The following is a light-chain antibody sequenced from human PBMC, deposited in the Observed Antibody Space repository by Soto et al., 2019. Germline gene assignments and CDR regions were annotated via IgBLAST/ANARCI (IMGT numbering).Light chain of an antibody. CDR3: ETLDSNTQV. CDR1: SGHSSYI. J-gene: IGLJ3*02. CDR2: LEGSGSY. Sequence: QSVLTQSSSASASLGSSVKLNCTLSSGHSSYIIAWHQQQPGKAPRYLMKLEGSGSYNKGSGVPDRLSGSSSGADRYLTISNLQSEDEADYYCETLDSNTQVLGGGTKVTVL. V-gene: IGLV4-60*03.